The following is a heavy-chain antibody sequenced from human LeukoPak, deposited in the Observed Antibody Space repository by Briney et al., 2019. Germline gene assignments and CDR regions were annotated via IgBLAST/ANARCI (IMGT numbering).Heavy chain of an antibody. J-gene: IGHJ4*02. CDR2: IYYSGNT. CDR3: ARHPGRLFDY. CDR1: GGSISSSSFY. Sequence: SETLSLTCTVSGGSISSSSFYWGWIRQPPGKGLEWIGSIYYSGNTYYNPSLKSRVSISVDTSKNQFSLKLSSVTAADTAVYYCARHPGRLFDYWGQGTLLTVSS. V-gene: IGHV4-39*01.